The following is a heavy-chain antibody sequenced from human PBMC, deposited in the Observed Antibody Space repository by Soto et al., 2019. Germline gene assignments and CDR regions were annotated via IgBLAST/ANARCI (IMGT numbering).Heavy chain of an antibody. CDR2: IYPGDSDT. CDR1: GYSFTSYW. Sequence: GESLKISCKGSGYSFTSYWIGWVRQMPGKGLEWMGIIYPGDSDTRYSPSFQGQVIISADKSISTAYLQWSSLKASDTAMYYCARRGTYYYGSGSYYYYGMDVWGQGTTVTVSS. J-gene: IGHJ6*02. CDR3: ARRGTYYYGSGSYYYYGMDV. D-gene: IGHD3-10*01. V-gene: IGHV5-51*01.